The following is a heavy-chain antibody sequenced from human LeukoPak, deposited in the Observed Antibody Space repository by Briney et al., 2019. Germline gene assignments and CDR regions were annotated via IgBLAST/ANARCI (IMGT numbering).Heavy chain of an antibody. Sequence: GGSLRLSCAASGFTFSGSAMHWVRQAPGKGLVWVSRINSDGRSTSYADSVKGRFTISRDNAKNTLYLQMNSLRAEDTAVYYCARSGFVGKEAFDVWGQGTMVTVSS. V-gene: IGHV3-74*01. CDR2: INSDGRST. CDR1: GFTFSGSA. D-gene: IGHD3-3*01. J-gene: IGHJ3*01. CDR3: ARSGFVGKEAFDV.